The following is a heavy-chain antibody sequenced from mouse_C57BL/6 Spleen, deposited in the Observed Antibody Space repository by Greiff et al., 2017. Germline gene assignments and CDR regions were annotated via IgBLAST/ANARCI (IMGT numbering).Heavy chain of an antibody. CDR3: TSYYSNYRGNFDV. D-gene: IGHD2-5*01. V-gene: IGHV6-3*01. J-gene: IGHJ1*03. Sequence: EVKLVESGGGLVQPGGSMKLSCVASGFTFSNYWMNWVRQSPEKGLEWVAQIRLKSDNYATHYAESVKGRFTISRDDSKSSVYLQMNNLRAEDTGIYYCTSYYSNYRGNFDVWGTGTTVTVSS. CDR2: IRLKSDNYAT. CDR1: GFTFSNYW.